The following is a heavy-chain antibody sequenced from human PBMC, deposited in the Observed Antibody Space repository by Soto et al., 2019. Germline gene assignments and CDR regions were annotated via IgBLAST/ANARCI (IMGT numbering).Heavy chain of an antibody. CDR2: ISGSGGTT. CDR3: ARGEPAAMALFAN. CDR1: GFTFTYYA. V-gene: IGHV3-23*01. Sequence: EVQLLESGGGLVQPGGSLRLSCAASGFTFTYYAISWVRQAPGKGLEWVSIISGSGGTTYYADSVKGRFTISRDYSTNTVYLQMDSLRAVDTAVYYCARGEPAAMALFANWGQGTLVTVSS. D-gene: IGHD5-18*01. J-gene: IGHJ4*02.